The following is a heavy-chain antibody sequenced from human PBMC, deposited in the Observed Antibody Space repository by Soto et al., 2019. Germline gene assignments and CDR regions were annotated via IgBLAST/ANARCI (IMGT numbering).Heavy chain of an antibody. D-gene: IGHD3-3*01. CDR3: ARDLPSYDFWSGYETYGMDV. V-gene: IGHV6-1*01. Sequence: SQTPSLTCAISGDSVSSNSAAWNWIRQSPSRGLEWLGRTYYRSKWYNDYAVSVKSRITINPDTSKNQFSLQLNSVTPEDTAVYYCARDLPSYDFWSGYETYGMDVWGQGTTVTVSS. CDR2: TYYRSKWYN. CDR1: GDSVSSNSAA. J-gene: IGHJ6*02.